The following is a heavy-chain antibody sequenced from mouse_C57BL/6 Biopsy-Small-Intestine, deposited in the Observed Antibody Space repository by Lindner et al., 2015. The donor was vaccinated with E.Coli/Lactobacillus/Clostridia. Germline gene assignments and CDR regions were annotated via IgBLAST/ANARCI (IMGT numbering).Heavy chain of an antibody. CDR2: INPYSDGT. Sequence: VQLQESGPELVKPGASVKMSCKASGYTFTSYVMYWVKQKPGQGLEWIGYINPYSDGTKYNEKFKGKATLTSDKSSSTAYMELSSLTSEDSAVYYCARDDAAFAYWGQGTLVTVSA. J-gene: IGHJ3*01. CDR1: GYTFTSYV. CDR3: ARDDAAFAY. V-gene: IGHV1-14*01.